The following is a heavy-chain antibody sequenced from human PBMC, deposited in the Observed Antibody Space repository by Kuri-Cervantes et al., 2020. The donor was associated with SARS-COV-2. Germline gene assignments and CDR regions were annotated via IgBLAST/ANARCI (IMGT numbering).Heavy chain of an antibody. CDR2: ISGSSGST. J-gene: IGHJ4*02. D-gene: IGHD1-1*01. Sequence: GESLKISCAASGFTFSNYAMTWVRQAPGKGLEWVSSISGSSGSTSYADSVKGRFTLSRDNAKNMLFLQMNSLRAEDTAVYYCVRDGDHWNFDYWGQGTLVTVSS. V-gene: IGHV3-23*01. CDR1: GFTFSNYA. CDR3: VRDGDHWNFDY.